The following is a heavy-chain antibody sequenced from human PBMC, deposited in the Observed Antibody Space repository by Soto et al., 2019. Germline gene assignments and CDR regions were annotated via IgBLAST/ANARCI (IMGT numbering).Heavy chain of an antibody. D-gene: IGHD6-19*01. V-gene: IGHV3-53*01. CDR2: IYGGGTT. CDR3: VQTTGWPGFDF. J-gene: IGHJ4*02. Sequence: EVQLVESGGGLIQPGGSLRLSCAASGFAVSSKYMTWVRQAPGKGLEWVSVIYGGGTTYYADSVKGRFTISRDTSNHTLDLQINSLRSEDTAVYYGVQTTGWPGFDFWGQGTLVTVSS. CDR1: GFAVSSKY.